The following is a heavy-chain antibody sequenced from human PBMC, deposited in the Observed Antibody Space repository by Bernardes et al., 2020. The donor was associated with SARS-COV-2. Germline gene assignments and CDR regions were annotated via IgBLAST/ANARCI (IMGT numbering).Heavy chain of an antibody. V-gene: IGHV4-39*01. CDR1: GASISNTTYY. D-gene: IGHD2-21*02. J-gene: IGHJ6*02. Sequence: SETLSLTCPVPGASISNTTYYWGWIRQPPGKGLESLVCIYASGNTYYNPSLQSRFSGSIATSKNQFSLRPSFVTATDTAVYYCAGSSCGIDGYSGGLRYWDYGMDVWGHGTMVTVSS. CDR3: AGSSCGIDGYSGGLRYWDYGMDV. CDR2: IYASGNT.